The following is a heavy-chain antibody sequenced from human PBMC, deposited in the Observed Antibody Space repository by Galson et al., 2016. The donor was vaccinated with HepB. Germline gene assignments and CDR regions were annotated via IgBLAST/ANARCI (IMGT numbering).Heavy chain of an antibody. J-gene: IGHJ4*02. CDR1: GFTFDYYG. Sequence: SLRLSCAASGFTFDYYGMHWVRQAPGKGLEWVAFISYDAANKGYADSVKGRFTISRDNSKNTLFLEMNSLRGEATAVYYFAKRLSGTYAFGDYWGQGALVTVSS. V-gene: IGHV3-30*18. D-gene: IGHD1-26*01. CDR3: AKRLSGTYAFGDY. CDR2: ISYDAANK.